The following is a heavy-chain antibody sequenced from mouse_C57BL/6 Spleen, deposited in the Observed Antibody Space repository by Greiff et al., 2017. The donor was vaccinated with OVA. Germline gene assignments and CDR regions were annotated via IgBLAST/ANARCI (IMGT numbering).Heavy chain of an antibody. Sequence: VQLQQSGPELVKPGASVKISCKASGYSFTGYYMNWVKQSPEKSLEWIGEINPSTGGTTYNQKFKAKATLTVDKSSSTAYMQLKSLTSEDSAVYYCARGPYFYWGQGTTLTVSS. CDR2: INPSTGGT. CDR3: ARGPYFY. D-gene: IGHD1-1*01. J-gene: IGHJ2*01. CDR1: GYSFTGYY. V-gene: IGHV1-42*01.